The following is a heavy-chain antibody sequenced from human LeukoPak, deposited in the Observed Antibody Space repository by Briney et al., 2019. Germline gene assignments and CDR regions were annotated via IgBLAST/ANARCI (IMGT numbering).Heavy chain of an antibody. J-gene: IGHJ4*02. CDR2: INSRGST. Sequence: PSQTLSLICTVSGGSITSGNYYWSWIRQPAGKGLEWIGRINSRGSTNYDPSLKSRVSISVDTSKNYFSLELSSVTAADTAVYYCARGFSTISCYDYWGQGTLVTVSS. CDR3: ARGFSTISCYDY. CDR1: GGSITSGNYY. D-gene: IGHD2/OR15-2a*01. V-gene: IGHV4-61*02.